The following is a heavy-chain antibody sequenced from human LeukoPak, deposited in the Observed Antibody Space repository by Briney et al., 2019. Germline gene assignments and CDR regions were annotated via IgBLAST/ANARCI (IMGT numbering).Heavy chain of an antibody. CDR3: AREKLYGGYPYYYHYGLDV. Sequence: GASVKVSCKASGYTFSSYYMHWVRQAPGQGLEWMGIINPSGGSTSYAQKFQGRVTLTRDTSTSTVYMELSSLRSEDTAVYYCAREKLYGGYPYYYHYGLDVWGQGTTVTVSS. CDR2: INPSGGST. V-gene: IGHV1-46*01. J-gene: IGHJ6*02. D-gene: IGHD5-12*01. CDR1: GYTFSSYY.